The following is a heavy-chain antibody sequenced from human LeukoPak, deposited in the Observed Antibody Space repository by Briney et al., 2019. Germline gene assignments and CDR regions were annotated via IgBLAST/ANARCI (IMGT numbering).Heavy chain of an antibody. CDR1: GYTFTSYY. D-gene: IGHD2-15*01. CDR3: ARGEGYCSGGSCYEYYYYYYMDV. V-gene: IGHV1-46*01. Sequence: ASVKVSCKASGYTFTSYYMHWVRQAPGQGLEWMGIINPSGGSTSYAQKFQGRVTMTRDMSTSTVYMELSSLRSEDTAVYYCARGEGYCSGGSCYEYYYYYYMDVWGKGTTVTVSS. CDR2: INPSGGST. J-gene: IGHJ6*03.